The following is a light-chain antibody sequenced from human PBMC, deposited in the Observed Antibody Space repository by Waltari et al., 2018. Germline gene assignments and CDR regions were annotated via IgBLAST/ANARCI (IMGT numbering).Light chain of an antibody. J-gene: IGKJ4*01. V-gene: IGKV1-27*01. CDR2: AAS. Sequence: IQMTQSPSSLSASVGDRVTITCLASQGISNYLVRYQQKPGKVPKLLIYAASTLQSGVPSRFSGSGSGTDFTLTISSLQPEDVASYYCQKYNSAPLTFGGGTKVEIK. CDR3: QKYNSAPLT. CDR1: QGISNY.